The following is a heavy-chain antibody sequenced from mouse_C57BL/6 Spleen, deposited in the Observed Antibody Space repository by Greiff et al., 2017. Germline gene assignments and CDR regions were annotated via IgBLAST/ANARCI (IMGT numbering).Heavy chain of an antibody. CDR3: TREYDGFAY. V-gene: IGHV5-9-1*02. D-gene: IGHD2-14*01. J-gene: IGHJ3*01. CDR2: ISSGGDYI. CDR1: GFIFSSYA. Sequence: EVQRVESGEGLVKPGGSLKLSCAASGFIFSSYAMSWVRQTPEKRLEWVAYISSGGDYIYYADTVKGRFTISRDNARNTLYLQMSSLKSEDTAMYYCTREYDGFAYWGQGTLVTVSA.